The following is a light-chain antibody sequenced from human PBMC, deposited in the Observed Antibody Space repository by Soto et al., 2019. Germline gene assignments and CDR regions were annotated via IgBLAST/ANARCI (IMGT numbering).Light chain of an antibody. Sequence: IVMTQSPATLSVSPGERATLSCRASQSVGRSLAWYQQKPGQAPRLLMYGTSARATGIPATFSGSGSGTEFTLTISSLQSEDFVVYYCQQYDNWSSVTFGGGTKVEIK. CDR2: GTS. J-gene: IGKJ4*01. CDR1: QSVGRS. CDR3: QQYDNWSSVT. V-gene: IGKV3-15*01.